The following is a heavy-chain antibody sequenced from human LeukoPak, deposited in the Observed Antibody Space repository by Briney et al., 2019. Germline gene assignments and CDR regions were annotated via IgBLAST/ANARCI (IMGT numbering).Heavy chain of an antibody. V-gene: IGHV3-13*01. Sequence: RGPLRLSYAASGFTFSSFDMHWVRQPTGQGLEWVSTIGTASDTYYPGSVEGRFTLSRDNAKNSLYLQMNSLTAGDTAVYYCARGPPRGKYYYMDVWGKGTTVTVSS. J-gene: IGHJ6*03. CDR1: GFTFSSFD. CDR3: ARGPPRGKYYYMDV. CDR2: IGTASDT. D-gene: IGHD1-1*01.